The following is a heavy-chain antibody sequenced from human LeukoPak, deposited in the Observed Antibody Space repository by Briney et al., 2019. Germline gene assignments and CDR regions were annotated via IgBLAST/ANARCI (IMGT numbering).Heavy chain of an antibody. Sequence: SETLSLTCTVSGGSISSYYWGWLRQPPGKGLEWIGYIYYTGSTNYNPSLKSRVTISVDTSKNLFSLKLSSVTAADTAVYYCAREPTIFGGMSYYYYYMDVWGKGTTVTVSS. CDR2: IYYTGST. J-gene: IGHJ6*03. V-gene: IGHV4-59*01. CDR3: AREPTIFGGMSYYYYYMDV. CDR1: GGSISSYY. D-gene: IGHD3-3*01.